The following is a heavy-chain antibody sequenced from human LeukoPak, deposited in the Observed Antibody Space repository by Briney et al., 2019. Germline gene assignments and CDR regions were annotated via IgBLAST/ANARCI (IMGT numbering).Heavy chain of an antibody. CDR2: ISYEGSIK. CDR3: AKCQGRVCSSTPHGMDV. CDR1: EFTFSNYA. D-gene: IGHD2-2*01. J-gene: IGHJ6*02. Sequence: GGSLRLSCAASEFTFSNYAMNWVRQAPGKGLEWVAVISYEGSIKYYADSVKGRFTISRDNSKNTLYLQMNSLRAEDTAVYYCAKCQGRVCSSTPHGMDVWGRGITVTVSS. V-gene: IGHV3-30*18.